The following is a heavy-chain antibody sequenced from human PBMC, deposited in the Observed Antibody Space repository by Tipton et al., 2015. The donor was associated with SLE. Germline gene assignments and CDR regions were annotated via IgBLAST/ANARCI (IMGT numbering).Heavy chain of an antibody. J-gene: IGHJ4*02. D-gene: IGHD4-23*01. CDR2: IYYTGST. V-gene: IGHV4-59*11. CDR1: GGSIRGHY. CDR3: ARHGGYYFDY. Sequence: TLSLTCTVSGGSIRGHYWSWIRQPPGKGLDWIGYIYYTGSTNYNPSLKSRVTISVDTSKNQFSLKLSSVTAADTAVYYCARHGGYYFDYWGQGTLVTVSS.